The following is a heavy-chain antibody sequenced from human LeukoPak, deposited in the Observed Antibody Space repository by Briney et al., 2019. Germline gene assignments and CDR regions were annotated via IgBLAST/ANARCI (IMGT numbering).Heavy chain of an antibody. Sequence: GASVKVSCKASGYTFTSYGISWVRQAPGQGLEWMGWISAYNGNTNYAQKLQGRVTMTTDTSTSTAYMELRSLRSDDTAVYYCARDRDTHYYDSSGYYYSGPEYFQHWGQGTLVTVSS. J-gene: IGHJ1*01. CDR2: ISAYNGNT. CDR1: GYTFTSYG. D-gene: IGHD3-22*01. CDR3: ARDRDTHYYDSSGYYYSGPEYFQH. V-gene: IGHV1-18*01.